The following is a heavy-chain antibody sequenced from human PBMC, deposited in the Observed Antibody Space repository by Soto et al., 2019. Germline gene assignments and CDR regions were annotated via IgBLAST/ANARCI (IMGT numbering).Heavy chain of an antibody. V-gene: IGHV3-33*01. CDR2: IWYDGSNK. J-gene: IGHJ6*02. Sequence: GGSLRLSCAASGFTFRSYGMHWVRQAPGKGLEWVAVIWYDGSNKYYADSVKGRFTISRDNSKNTLYLQMNSLKTEDTAVYYCARGRAAAAGARNYYYYYGMDVWGQGTTVTVSS. D-gene: IGHD6-13*01. CDR3: ARGRAAAAGARNYYYYYGMDV. CDR1: GFTFRSYG.